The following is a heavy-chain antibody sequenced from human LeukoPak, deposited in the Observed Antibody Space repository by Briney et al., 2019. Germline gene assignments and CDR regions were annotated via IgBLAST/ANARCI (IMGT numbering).Heavy chain of an antibody. CDR1: GGSVSDYY. J-gene: IGHJ4*02. D-gene: IGHD6-19*01. CDR3: ARARGGPLSSGLDY. V-gene: IGHV4-59*02. CDR2: IYHTGST. Sequence: SETLSLTCTISGGSVSDYYWSWIRQSPGKGLEWIGYIYHTGSTSYSPSLKSRVTISADTSQNQFSLKLSSVTAADTALYYCARARGGPLSSGLDYWGQGTLVTVSS.